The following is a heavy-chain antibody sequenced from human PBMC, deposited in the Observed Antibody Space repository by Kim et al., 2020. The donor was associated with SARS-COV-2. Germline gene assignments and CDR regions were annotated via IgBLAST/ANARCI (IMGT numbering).Heavy chain of an antibody. J-gene: IGHJ4*02. V-gene: IGHV3-23*05. D-gene: IGHD3-10*01. CDR3: AKHDILVRGILLYDF. CDR1: GLTFNNYP. CDR2: IHSSGDT. Sequence: GGSLRLSCAVSGLTFNNYPMSWVRQAPGRGLEWVSTIHSSGDTYYADSLKGRFTISRDNSKNTLYLQMDSLRAEDTAKYYCAKHDILVRGILLYDFWGQGTLVTVSS.